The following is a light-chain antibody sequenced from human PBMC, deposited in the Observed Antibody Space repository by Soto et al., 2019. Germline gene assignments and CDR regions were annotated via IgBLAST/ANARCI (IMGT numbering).Light chain of an antibody. J-gene: IGLJ3*02. V-gene: IGLV2-11*01. Sequence: QSALTQPRSVSGSPGQSVTISCTGTSSDVGGYNYVSWYQQHPGKAPKLMIYDVVKPPSGVPDRFSGSKSGNTASLTISGLQADDEAHYYSSSYAGSYTLVFGGGTKLTVL. CDR1: SSDVGGYNY. CDR2: DVV. CDR3: SSYAGSYTLV.